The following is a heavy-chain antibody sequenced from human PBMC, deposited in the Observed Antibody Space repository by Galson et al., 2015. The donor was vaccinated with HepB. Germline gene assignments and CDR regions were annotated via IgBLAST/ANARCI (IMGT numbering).Heavy chain of an antibody. CDR2: ISGSGSYI. D-gene: IGHD3-3*01. CDR1: GLTFSNST. CDR3: ARMNMGPLSHDFWSGPL. V-gene: IGHV3-21*01. Sequence: SLRLSCAASGLTFSNSTMTWVRQAPGKGLEWVSSISGSGSYILYADAVKGRFTISRDNAKKSVYLQMNSLRADDTAVYFCARMNMGPLSHDFWSGPLWGQGTTVTVSS. J-gene: IGHJ6*02.